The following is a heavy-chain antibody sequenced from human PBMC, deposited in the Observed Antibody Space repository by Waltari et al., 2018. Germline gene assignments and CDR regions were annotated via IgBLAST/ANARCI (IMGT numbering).Heavy chain of an antibody. CDR1: GFSLSNYG. D-gene: IGHD1-26*01. CDR3: ARGDRALGP. V-gene: IGHV1-69*01. J-gene: IGHJ5*02. CDR2: IIPIFGTA. Sequence: QVQLVESGGGVVQPGKSLRLSCVASGFSLSNYGMHWVRQTPGRGLEGMGGIIPIFGTANYAQKFQGRVTITADESTSTAYMELSSLRSEDTAVYYCARGDRALGPLGQGTLVTVSS.